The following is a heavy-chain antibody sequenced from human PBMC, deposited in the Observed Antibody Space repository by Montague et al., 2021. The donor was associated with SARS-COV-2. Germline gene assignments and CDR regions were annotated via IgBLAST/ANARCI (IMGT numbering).Heavy chain of an antibody. CDR1: GGSFSGNY. D-gene: IGHD2-2*02. J-gene: IGHJ6*03. CDR2: INQSGDI. V-gene: IGHV4-34*01. CDR3: ARLGEGVVPAPILGIGPFYSYFYMDV. Sequence: SETLSLTCAVSGGSFSGNYWSWVRQPPGEGLQWIGEINQSGDINYNPSLKSRVTISVDTSRNQFSLKLNSVTAADTAVYYCARLGEGVVPAPILGIGPFYSYFYMDVWGKGATVTVSS.